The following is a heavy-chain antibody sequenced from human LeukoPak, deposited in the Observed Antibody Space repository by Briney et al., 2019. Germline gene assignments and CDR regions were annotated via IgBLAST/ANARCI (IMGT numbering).Heavy chain of an antibody. CDR2: IKQDGSMK. Sequence: GGSLRLSCAASGFTFSTYWMSWVRQAPGKGLEWVAGIKQDGSMKYYVDSVKGRFTISRDNAKNSLYLQMNSLRAEDTAVYYCASDNGDYNYWGQGTLVTVSS. D-gene: IGHD4-17*01. V-gene: IGHV3-7*01. J-gene: IGHJ4*02. CDR1: GFTFSTYW. CDR3: ASDNGDYNY.